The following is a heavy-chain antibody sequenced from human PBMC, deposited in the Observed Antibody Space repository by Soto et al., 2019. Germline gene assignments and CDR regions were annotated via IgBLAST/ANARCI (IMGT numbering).Heavy chain of an antibody. J-gene: IGHJ1*01. CDR3: AKVPYPGQVDQYFQN. Sequence: GGSLRLSCAASGFTFTSYAMSWVRQAPGKGLEWVSTISGSSSSTYYADSVKGRFTISRDNSRNTLYLQMNSLRAEDTAVYYGAKVPYPGQVDQYFQNWGQGTLVTVSS. D-gene: IGHD2-15*01. V-gene: IGHV3-23*01. CDR1: GFTFTSYA. CDR2: ISGSSSST.